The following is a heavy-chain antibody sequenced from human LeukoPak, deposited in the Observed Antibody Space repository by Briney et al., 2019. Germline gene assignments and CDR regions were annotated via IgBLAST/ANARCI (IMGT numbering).Heavy chain of an antibody. CDR3: ARASPGGLRFLEWSGYYFDY. D-gene: IGHD3-3*01. CDR2: IYSGGST. V-gene: IGHV3-53*01. J-gene: IGHJ4*02. CDR1: GFTVSSNY. Sequence: PGGSLRLSCAASGFTVSSNYMSWVRQAPGKGLEWVSVIYSGGSTYYADSVKGRFTISRDNSKNTLYLQMNSLRAEDTAAYYCARASPGGLRFLEWSGYYFDYWGQGTLVTVSS.